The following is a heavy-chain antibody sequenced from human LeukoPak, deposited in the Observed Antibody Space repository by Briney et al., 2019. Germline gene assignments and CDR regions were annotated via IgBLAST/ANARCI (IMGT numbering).Heavy chain of an antibody. Sequence: GGSLRLSCAASGFTFSSYWMSWVRQAPGKGLEWVANIKQDGSEKYYVDSVKGRFTISRDNAKNSLYLQMNSLRAEDTAVYYCARDIAVAGVAKWFDHWGQGTLVTVSS. CDR3: ARDIAVAGVAKWFDH. V-gene: IGHV3-7*01. J-gene: IGHJ5*02. D-gene: IGHD6-19*01. CDR1: GFTFSSYW. CDR2: IKQDGSEK.